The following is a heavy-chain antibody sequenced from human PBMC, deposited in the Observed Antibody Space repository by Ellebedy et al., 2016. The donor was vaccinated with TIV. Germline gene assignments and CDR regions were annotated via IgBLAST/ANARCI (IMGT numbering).Heavy chain of an antibody. CDR1: GGSISSSSYY. J-gene: IGHJ3*02. V-gene: IGHV4-39*07. CDR2: IYYSGST. D-gene: IGHD6-19*01. CDR3: ARSGLYSSDCEGAFDI. Sequence: MPSETLSLTCTVSGGSISSSSYYWGWIRQPPGKGLEWIGSIYYSGSTYYNPSLKSRVTISVDTSKNQFSLKLSSVTAADTAVYYCARSGLYSSDCEGAFDIWGQGTMVTVSS.